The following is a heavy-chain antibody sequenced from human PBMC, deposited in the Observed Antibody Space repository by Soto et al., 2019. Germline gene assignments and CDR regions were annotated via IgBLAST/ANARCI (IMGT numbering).Heavy chain of an antibody. CDR1: GFTFTRYS. Sequence: PGGSLRLSCAASGFTFTRYSMNWVRQAPGKGLEWVSSISSTTNYIYYGDSMKGRFTISRDNAKNSLYLEMNSLRAEDTAVYYCARESEDLTSNFDYWGQGTLVTVSS. V-gene: IGHV3-21*06. J-gene: IGHJ4*02. CDR2: ISSTTNYI. CDR3: ARESEDLTSNFDY.